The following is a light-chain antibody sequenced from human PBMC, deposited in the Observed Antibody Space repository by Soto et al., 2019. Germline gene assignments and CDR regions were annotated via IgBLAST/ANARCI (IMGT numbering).Light chain of an antibody. J-gene: IGLJ2*01. CDR2: RNN. Sequence: QPVLTQPPSASGTPGQSVTISCSGSSSNIGSNYVYWYQQLPGTAPKVLIYRNNQRPSGVPDRFSGSKSGTSAALGISGLRSEDEADYYCAAWDDSLSGVVFGGGTKVTVL. CDR1: SSNIGSNY. CDR3: AAWDDSLSGVV. V-gene: IGLV1-47*01.